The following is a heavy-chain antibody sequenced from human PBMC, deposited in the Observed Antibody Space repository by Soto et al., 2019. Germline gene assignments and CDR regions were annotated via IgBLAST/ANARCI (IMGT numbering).Heavy chain of an antibody. V-gene: IGHV4-34*01. Sequence: SETLSLTCAVYGGSFSGYYWSWIRQPPGKGLEWIGESNHSGSNNYNPSLKSRVTISVDTSKNQFSLKLNSVTAADTAVYYCARGYYYDSSGYYRFDPWGQGTLVTVSS. D-gene: IGHD3-22*01. CDR3: ARGYYYDSSGYYRFDP. J-gene: IGHJ5*02. CDR2: SNHSGSN. CDR1: GGSFSGYY.